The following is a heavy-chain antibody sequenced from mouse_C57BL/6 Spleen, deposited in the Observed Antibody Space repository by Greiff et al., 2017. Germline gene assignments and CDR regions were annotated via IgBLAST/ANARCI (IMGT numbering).Heavy chain of an antibody. V-gene: IGHV7-3*01. CDR2: IRNKANGSTT. CDR1: GFTFTDYY. Sequence: EVQLVESGGGLVQPGGSLSLSCAASGFTFTDYYMSWVRQPPGKALEWMGFIRNKANGSTTEYSASVKGRFTISRDNYQSILYLHMNALRAEDAANYYCARSLWGAMDYWGQGTAVTVSS. CDR3: ARSLWGAMDY. J-gene: IGHJ4*01.